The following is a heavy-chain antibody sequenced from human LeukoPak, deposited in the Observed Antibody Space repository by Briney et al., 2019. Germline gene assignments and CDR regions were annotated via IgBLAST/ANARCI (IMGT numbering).Heavy chain of an antibody. Sequence: PSETLSLTCAVYGGSFSGYYWSWIRQPPGKGLEWIGEINHSGSANYNPSLKSRVTISVDTSKNQFSLKLSSVTAADTAVYYCARNGVGATFGAFDIWGQGTMVTVSS. CDR2: INHSGSA. V-gene: IGHV4-34*01. CDR3: ARNGVGATFGAFDI. J-gene: IGHJ3*02. D-gene: IGHD1-26*01. CDR1: GGSFSGYY.